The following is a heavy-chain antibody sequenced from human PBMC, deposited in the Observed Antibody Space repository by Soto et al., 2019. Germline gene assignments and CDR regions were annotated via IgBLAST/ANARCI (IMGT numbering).Heavy chain of an antibody. CDR2: INPKSGGT. V-gene: IGHV1-2*04. CDR1: GYSFTDYH. Sequence: GASVKVSCKASGYSFTDYHIHLVRHAPGQGLEWLGRINPKSGGTSTAQKFQGWVTMTTDTSISTASMELTRLTSDDTAIYYCARGDSTDCSNGVCSFFYNHDMDVWGQGTTVTVSS. CDR3: ARGDSTDCSNGVCSFFYNHDMDV. J-gene: IGHJ6*02. D-gene: IGHD2-8*01.